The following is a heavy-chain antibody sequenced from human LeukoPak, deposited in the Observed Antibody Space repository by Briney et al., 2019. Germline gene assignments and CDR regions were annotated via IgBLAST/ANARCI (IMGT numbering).Heavy chain of an antibody. Sequence: PGGSLRLSCTVSGFTVSSNYMSWVRQAPGKGLEWVSVIYSGGSTHYADSVKGRFTISRDNSKNTLYLQMNSLRVEDTAVYYCARLRGFSYGPPDYWGQGTLVTVSS. CDR1: GFTVSSNY. J-gene: IGHJ4*02. CDR3: ARLRGFSYGPPDY. V-gene: IGHV3-53*01. D-gene: IGHD5-18*01. CDR2: IYSGGST.